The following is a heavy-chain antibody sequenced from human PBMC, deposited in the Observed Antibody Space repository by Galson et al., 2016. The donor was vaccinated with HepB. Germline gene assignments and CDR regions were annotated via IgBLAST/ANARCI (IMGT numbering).Heavy chain of an antibody. Sequence: VKVSCKASGYTFTNYAVHWVRQAPGQRPEWMGWINAGNGNTKYSEKLQGRVIITRDTSASTAYMELSSLISEDTAVYYCARTSNSATYNNWFDPWGQGSLVTVSS. CDR3: ARTSNSATYNNWFDP. CDR2: INAGNGNT. CDR1: GYTFTNYA. J-gene: IGHJ5*02. V-gene: IGHV1-3*01. D-gene: IGHD1-26*01.